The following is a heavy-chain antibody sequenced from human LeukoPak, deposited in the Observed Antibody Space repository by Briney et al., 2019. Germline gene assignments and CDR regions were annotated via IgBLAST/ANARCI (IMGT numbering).Heavy chain of an antibody. J-gene: IGHJ4*02. D-gene: IGHD1-26*01. CDR2: IYGRGNT. CDR3: TRGIVGVSPSDY. Sequence: GGSLRLSCAASGFAVSGNYMAWVRQAPGKGLEWVSLIYGRGNTYYADSVKGRFTISRDIPKNTVHLQMNSLKAEDTAVYYCTRGIVGVSPSDYWGQGTLVTVSS. V-gene: IGHV3-53*01. CDR1: GFAVSGNY.